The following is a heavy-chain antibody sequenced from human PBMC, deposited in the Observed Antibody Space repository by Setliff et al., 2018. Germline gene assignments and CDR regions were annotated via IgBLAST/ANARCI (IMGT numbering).Heavy chain of an antibody. CDR1: GGSISSGSYY. V-gene: IGHV4-61*02. D-gene: IGHD1-26*01. Sequence: SETLSLTCTVSGGSISSGSYYWSWIRQPAGKGLEWIGRIYTSGSTNYNPSLKSRVTISVDASKNQFSLKLSSVTAADTAVYYCARVRWELYFDYWGQGTLVTVSS. CDR2: IYTSGST. CDR3: ARVRWELYFDY. J-gene: IGHJ4*02.